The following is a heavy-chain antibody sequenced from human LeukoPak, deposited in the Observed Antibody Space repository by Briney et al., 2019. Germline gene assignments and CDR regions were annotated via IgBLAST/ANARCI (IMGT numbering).Heavy chain of an antibody. CDR3: ATDREVGRYYYDSSGYWKY. D-gene: IGHD3-22*01. CDR1: GYTLTELS. CDR2: FDPEDGET. V-gene: IGHV1-24*01. Sequence: ASVKVSCKVSGYTLTELSMHWVRQAPGKGLGWMGGFDPEDGETIYAQKFQGRATMTEDTSTDTAYMELSSLRSEDTAVYYCATDREVGRYYYDSSGYWKYWGQGTLVTVSS. J-gene: IGHJ4*02.